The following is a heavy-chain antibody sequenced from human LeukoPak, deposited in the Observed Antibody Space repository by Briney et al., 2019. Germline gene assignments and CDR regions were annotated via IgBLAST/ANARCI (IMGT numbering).Heavy chain of an antibody. CDR3: AKDTQLWLGLYYYMDV. D-gene: IGHD5-18*01. CDR1: GFTFDDYA. V-gene: IGHV3-43*02. Sequence: GGCLRLSCAASGFTFDDYAMHWVRQAPGKGLGWVSLISGDGGSTYYADSVKGRFTISRDNSKNSLYLQMNSLRTEDTALYYCAKDTQLWLGLYYYMDVWGKGTTVTVSS. CDR2: ISGDGGST. J-gene: IGHJ6*03.